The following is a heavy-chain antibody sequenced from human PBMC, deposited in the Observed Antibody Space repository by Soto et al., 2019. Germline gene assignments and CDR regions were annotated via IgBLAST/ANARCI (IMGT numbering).Heavy chain of an antibody. V-gene: IGHV3-48*02. CDR2: ISSSSSTI. CDR1: GFTFSSYS. Sequence: GGSLRLSCAASGFTFSSYSMNWVRQAPGKGLEWVSYISSSSSTIYYADSVKGRFTISGDNAKNSLYLQMNSLRDEDTAVYYCARDTSTEHSSGYYYRDYYYYYGMDVWGQGTTVTVSS. J-gene: IGHJ6*02. D-gene: IGHD3-22*01. CDR3: ARDTSTEHSSGYYYRDYYYYYGMDV.